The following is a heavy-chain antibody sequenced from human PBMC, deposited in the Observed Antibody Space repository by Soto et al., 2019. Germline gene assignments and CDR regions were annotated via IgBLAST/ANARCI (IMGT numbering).Heavy chain of an antibody. CDR1: GFTFSSYA. D-gene: IGHD2-21*02. V-gene: IGHV3-23*01. Sequence: GGSLRLSCAASGFTFSSYAMSWVRQAPGKGLEWVSAISGSGGSTYYADSVKGRFTISRDNSKNTLYLQMNSLRAEDTAVYYCANFQPPWAVVTAKFDYWRNGTLITVS. J-gene: IGHJ4*01. CDR3: ANFQPPWAVVTAKFDY. CDR2: ISGSGGST.